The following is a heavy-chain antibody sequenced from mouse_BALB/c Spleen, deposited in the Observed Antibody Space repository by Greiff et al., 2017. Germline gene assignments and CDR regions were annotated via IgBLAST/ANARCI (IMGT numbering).Heavy chain of an antibody. CDR1: GYSITSGYY. Sequence: ESGPGLVKPSQSLSLTCSVTGYSITSGYYWNWIRQFPGNKLEWMGYISYDGSNNYNPSLKNRISITRDTSKNQFFLKLNSVTTEDTATYYCARGGAYYRYDAWFAYWGQGTLVTVSA. V-gene: IGHV3-6*02. J-gene: IGHJ3*01. CDR3: ARGGAYYRYDAWFAY. CDR2: ISYDGSN. D-gene: IGHD2-14*01.